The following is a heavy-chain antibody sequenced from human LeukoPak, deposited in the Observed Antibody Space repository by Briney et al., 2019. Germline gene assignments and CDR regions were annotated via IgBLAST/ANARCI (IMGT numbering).Heavy chain of an antibody. CDR1: GGSISSGDYY. Sequence: SETLSLTCTVSGGSISSGDYYWSWIRQPPGKGLEWIGYIYYSGSTYYNPSLKSRVTISVDTSKNQFSLKLSSVTAADTAVYYCARAGGGYQLPPGYFDYWGQGTLVTVSS. D-gene: IGHD2-2*01. J-gene: IGHJ4*02. V-gene: IGHV4-30-4*02. CDR3: ARAGGGYQLPPGYFDY. CDR2: IYYSGST.